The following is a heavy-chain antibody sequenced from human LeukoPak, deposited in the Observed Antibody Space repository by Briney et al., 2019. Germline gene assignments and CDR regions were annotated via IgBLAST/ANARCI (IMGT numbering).Heavy chain of an antibody. J-gene: IGHJ4*02. CDR1: GFTFSSYG. Sequence: GGSLRLSCAASGFTFSSYGMHWVRQAPGKGLQWVAVISHDGSNKCYADSVKGRFTISRDNSKDTLYLQMNSLSAEDTTVYYCAKGVFGKLLGVAYLGEGTLVTDSS. CDR2: ISHDGSNK. V-gene: IGHV3-30*18. CDR3: AKGVFGKLLGVAY. D-gene: IGHD3-10*02.